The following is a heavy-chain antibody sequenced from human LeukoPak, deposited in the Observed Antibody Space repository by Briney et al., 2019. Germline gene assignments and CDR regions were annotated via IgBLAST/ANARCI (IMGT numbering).Heavy chain of an antibody. D-gene: IGHD1-26*01. CDR3: ARDIRGSYDY. Sequence: ASVKVSCKASGYTFTGYDIHWVRQAPGQGLEWMGRINPKSGATSYAQKFQGRVTMTQDTSISTAYMELSGLTSDDTAVYSCARDIRGSYDYWGQGTVVTVSS. CDR2: INPKSGAT. V-gene: IGHV1-2*02. CDR1: GYTFTGYD. J-gene: IGHJ4*02.